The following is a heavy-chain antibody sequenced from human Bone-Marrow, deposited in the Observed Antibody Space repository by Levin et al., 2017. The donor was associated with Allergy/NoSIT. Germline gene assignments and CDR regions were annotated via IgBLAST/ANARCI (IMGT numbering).Heavy chain of an antibody. CDR1: GYTFTTYW. CDR2: IYPGDSET. Sequence: GESLKISCKASGYTFTTYWIGWVRQVPGKGLEWMGIIYPGDSETRHSPSFQGQVRISADKSIRTAYLQWSSLKTSDTAMYYCARHDYGGKALDYSRDVWGQGTTVIVSS. J-gene: IGHJ6*02. V-gene: IGHV5-51*01. D-gene: IGHD4/OR15-4a*01. CDR3: ARHDYGGKALDYSRDV.